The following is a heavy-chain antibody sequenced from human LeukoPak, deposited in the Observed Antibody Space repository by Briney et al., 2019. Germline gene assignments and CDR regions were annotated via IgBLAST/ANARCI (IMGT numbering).Heavy chain of an antibody. J-gene: IGHJ4*02. D-gene: IGHD1-26*01. CDR2: INHSGST. Sequence: SETLSLTCAVYGGSFSGYYWSWIRQPPGKGLEWIGEINHSGSTNYSPSLKSRVTISVDTSKNQFSLKLSSVTAADTAVYYCARGRFGSGNDYWGQGTLVTVSS. CDR3: ARGRFGSGNDY. V-gene: IGHV4-34*01. CDR1: GGSFSGYY.